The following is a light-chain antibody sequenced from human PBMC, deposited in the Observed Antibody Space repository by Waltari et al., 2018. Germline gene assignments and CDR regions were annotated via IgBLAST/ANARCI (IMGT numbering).Light chain of an antibody. Sequence: QSAQTQPRSVTGSAGQSVTISCTGITHAVDASKYFSWFQQPPGSAPKLLIFDISERPSGVPDRFSGSKSANTASLTISGLQPEDEATYFCCSFRGSYTYVFGPGTSVTV. J-gene: IGLJ1*01. CDR3: CSFRGSYTYV. CDR2: DIS. CDR1: THAVDASKY. V-gene: IGLV2-11*01.